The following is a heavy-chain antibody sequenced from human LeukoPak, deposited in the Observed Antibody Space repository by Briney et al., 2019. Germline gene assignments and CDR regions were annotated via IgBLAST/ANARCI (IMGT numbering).Heavy chain of an antibody. CDR1: GFTFSSYS. Sequence: GSLRLSCAASGFTFSSYSMNWVRQAPGKGLEWVSSISSSSSYIYYADSVKGRFTISRDNAKNSLYLQMNSLRAEDTAVYYCARVEMVAAAGKVDYWGQGTLVTVSS. CDR2: ISSSSSYI. V-gene: IGHV3-21*01. CDR3: ARVEMVAAAGKVDY. D-gene: IGHD6-13*01. J-gene: IGHJ4*02.